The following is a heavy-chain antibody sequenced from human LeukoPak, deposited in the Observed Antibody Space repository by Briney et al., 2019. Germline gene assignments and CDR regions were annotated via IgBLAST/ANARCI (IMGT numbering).Heavy chain of an antibody. J-gene: IGHJ4*02. CDR1: GYSISSGYY. Sequence: SETLSLTCTVSGYSISSGYYWGWIRQPPGKGLEWIGSIYHSGSTYYNPSLKSRVTISVDTSKNQFSLKLSSVTAADTAVYYCARCGYYDRHFDYWGQGTLVTVSS. V-gene: IGHV4-38-2*02. D-gene: IGHD3-22*01. CDR2: IYHSGST. CDR3: ARCGYYDRHFDY.